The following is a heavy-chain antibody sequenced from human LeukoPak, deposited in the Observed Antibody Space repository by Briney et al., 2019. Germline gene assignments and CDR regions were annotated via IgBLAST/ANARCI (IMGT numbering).Heavy chain of an antibody. CDR1: GFTFSSYW. V-gene: IGHV3-7*01. CDR3: ARDQYYDFWSGYSTAYYYYYMDV. D-gene: IGHD3-3*01. J-gene: IGHJ6*03. Sequence: PGGSLRLSCAASGFTFSSYWMSWVRQAPGKGLEWVANIKQDGSEKYYVDSVKGRFTISRDNAKNSLYLQMNSLRAEDTAVYYCARDQYYDFWSGYSTAYYYYYMDVWGKGTTVTVSS. CDR2: IKQDGSEK.